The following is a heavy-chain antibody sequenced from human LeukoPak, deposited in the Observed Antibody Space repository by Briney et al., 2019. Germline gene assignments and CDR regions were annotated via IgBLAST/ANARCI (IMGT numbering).Heavy chain of an antibody. CDR1: GYTFTSYG. CDR3: ARDITSPITLVRGDFDY. V-gene: IGHV1-18*01. CDR2: ISAYNGNT. Sequence: GSVNVSCKASGYTFTSYGVSWVRQAAGQGLEWMGWISAYNGNTKYAQKLQGRVTMTTDTSTSTAYMALRSLRSDDTAVYYCARDITSPITLVRGDFDYWGQGTLVTASS. J-gene: IGHJ4*02. D-gene: IGHD3-10*01.